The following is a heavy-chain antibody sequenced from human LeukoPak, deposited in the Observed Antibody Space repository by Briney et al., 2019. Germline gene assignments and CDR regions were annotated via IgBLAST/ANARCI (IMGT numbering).Heavy chain of an antibody. CDR3: TRTLDCCAFDY. CDR2: INPSGGST. V-gene: IGHV1-46*01. D-gene: IGHD2-21*02. CDR1: GYTFTSYY. J-gene: IGHJ4*02. Sequence: EASVKVSCKASGYTFTSYYMHWVRQAPGQGLEWMGIINPSGGSTSYAQKFQGRVTMTRDTSTSTAYMELSSLRSEDTAVYYCTRTLDCCAFDYWGQGTLVTVSS.